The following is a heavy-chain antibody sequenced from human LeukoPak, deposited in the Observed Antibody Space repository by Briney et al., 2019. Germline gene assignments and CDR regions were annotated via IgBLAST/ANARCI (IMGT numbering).Heavy chain of an antibody. Sequence: PSETLSLTCTVSGGSISSSSYYWGWIRQPPGKGLEWIGSIYYSGSTYYNPSLKSRVTISVDTSKNQFSLKLSSVTAADTAVYYYVSVWGSIDYWGQGTLVTVSS. CDR2: IYYSGST. D-gene: IGHD3-16*01. V-gene: IGHV4-39*01. CDR1: GGSISSSSYY. CDR3: VSVWGSIDY. J-gene: IGHJ4*02.